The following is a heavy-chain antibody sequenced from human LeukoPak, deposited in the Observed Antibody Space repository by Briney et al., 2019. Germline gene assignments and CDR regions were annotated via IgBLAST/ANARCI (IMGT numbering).Heavy chain of an antibody. CDR2: INSDGSST. Sequence: GGSLRLSCAASGNYWMHWVRQAPGKGLVWVSRINSDGSSTSYADSVKGRFTISRDNAKNTLYLQMNSLRAEDTAVYYCAREVDTAMGIDAFDIWGQGTMVTVSS. CDR3: AREVDTAMGIDAFDI. D-gene: IGHD5-18*01. J-gene: IGHJ3*02. V-gene: IGHV3-74*01. CDR1: GNYW.